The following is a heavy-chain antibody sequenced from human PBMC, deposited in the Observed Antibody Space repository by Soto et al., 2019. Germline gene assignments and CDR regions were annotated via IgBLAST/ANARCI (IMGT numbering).Heavy chain of an antibody. D-gene: IGHD3-16*01. CDR1: GFIFRNYW. Sequence: DVQLVESGGGLVQPGGSLRLSCGPSGFIFRNYWMSWVRQFRGKGLEWVAHIKEDGSDKYYGDSVKGRFIISRDNAKNSLFLQMNSLRAEDTAVYYCATTLTTSAEYFQYWGQGTLVTVSS. CDR3: ATTLTTSAEYFQY. CDR2: IKEDGSDK. V-gene: IGHV3-7*01. J-gene: IGHJ1*01.